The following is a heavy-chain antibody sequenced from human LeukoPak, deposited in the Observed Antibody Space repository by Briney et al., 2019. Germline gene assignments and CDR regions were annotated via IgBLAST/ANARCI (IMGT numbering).Heavy chain of an antibody. CDR1: GFTFSSYS. Sequence: GGSLRLSCGASGFTFSSYSMNWVRQAPGKGLEWVSSISSSSSYIYYADSVKGRFTISRDNAKNSLYLQMNSLRAEDTAVYYCAREDTMVRGVIDYWGQGTLVTVSS. J-gene: IGHJ4*02. CDR2: ISSSSSYI. CDR3: AREDTMVRGVIDY. V-gene: IGHV3-21*01. D-gene: IGHD3-10*01.